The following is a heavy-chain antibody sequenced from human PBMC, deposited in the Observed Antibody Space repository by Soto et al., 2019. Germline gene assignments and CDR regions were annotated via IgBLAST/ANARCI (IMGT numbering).Heavy chain of an antibody. CDR2: INHSGST. Sequence: PSETLSLTCAVYGGSFSGYYWSWIRQPPGKGLEWIGEINHSGSTNYNPSLKSRVTISVDTSKNQFSLKQSSVTAADTAVYYCARGRLTMVRGVMVPPYYYGMDVWGQGTTVTFS. CDR3: ARGRLTMVRGVMVPPYYYGMDV. D-gene: IGHD3-10*01. CDR1: GGSFSGYY. V-gene: IGHV4-34*01. J-gene: IGHJ6*02.